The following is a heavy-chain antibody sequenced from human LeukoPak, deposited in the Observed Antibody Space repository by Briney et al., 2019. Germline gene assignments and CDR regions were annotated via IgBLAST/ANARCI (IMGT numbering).Heavy chain of an antibody. J-gene: IGHJ4*02. CDR2: INPNSGAT. V-gene: IGHV1-2*06. Sequence: ASVKVSCKASGYTFTGYYMHWVRQAPGQGLEWMGRINPNSGATNYAQKFQGRVTMTTDTSISTAYMELSRLRSDDTAVYYCAREDEYSSGWAYWGQGTLVTVSS. CDR3: AREDEYSSGWAY. D-gene: IGHD6-19*01. CDR1: GYTFTGYY.